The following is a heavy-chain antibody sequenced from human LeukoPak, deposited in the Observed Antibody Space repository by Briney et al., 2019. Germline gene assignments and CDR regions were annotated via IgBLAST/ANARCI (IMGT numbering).Heavy chain of an antibody. V-gene: IGHV3-30*02. J-gene: IGHJ4*02. Sequence: PGGSLRLSCAASGFTFSSYGMHWVRQAPGKGLEWVAFIRYDGSNKYYADSVKGRFTISRDNSKNTLYLQMNSLRAEDTAVYHCAKGYQLLPTGVDYWGQGTLVTVSS. CDR3: AKGYQLLPTGVDY. D-gene: IGHD2-2*01. CDR1: GFTFSSYG. CDR2: IRYDGSNK.